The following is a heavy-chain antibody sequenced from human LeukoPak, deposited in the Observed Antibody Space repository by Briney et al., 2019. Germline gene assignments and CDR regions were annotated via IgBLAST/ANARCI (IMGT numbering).Heavy chain of an antibody. D-gene: IGHD6-19*01. Sequence: PGGSLRLSCAASGFTFSSYWMHWVRQAPGKGLEYVSAIRSNGGSTFYANSVKGRFTISRDNSKNTLYLQMGSVRAEDLAVYYCARGYSSGWYSDYYYMDVWGKGTTVTVSS. CDR2: IRSNGGST. CDR1: GFTFSSYW. V-gene: IGHV3-64*01. CDR3: ARGYSSGWYSDYYYMDV. J-gene: IGHJ6*03.